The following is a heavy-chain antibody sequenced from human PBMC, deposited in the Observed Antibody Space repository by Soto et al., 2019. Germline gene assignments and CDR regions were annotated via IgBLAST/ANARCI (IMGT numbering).Heavy chain of an antibody. V-gene: IGHV1-8*01. J-gene: IGHJ6*03. Sequence: ASVKVSCKASGYTFTSYDINWVRQATGQGLEWMGWMNPNSGNTGYAQKFQGRVTMTRNTSISTAYMELSSLRSEDTAVYYCARGVRELAVAGQKKGDYYMDVWGKGTTVTVSS. CDR1: GYTFTSYD. CDR3: ARGVRELAVAGQKKGDYYMDV. CDR2: MNPNSGNT. D-gene: IGHD6-19*01.